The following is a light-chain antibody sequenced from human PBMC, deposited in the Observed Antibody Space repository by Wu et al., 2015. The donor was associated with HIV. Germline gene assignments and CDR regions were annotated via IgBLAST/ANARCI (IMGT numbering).Light chain of an antibody. J-gene: IGKJ2*01. V-gene: IGKV1-5*03. CDR2: QAS. Sequence: DIQMTQSPSTLSTSVGDRVTITCRASESINRWLAWYQQKPGKAPNLLIYQASNLESGVPSRFSGSGSGTEFTLTISSLQPDDFATYYCQQYNTSPYTFGQGTKLEIK. CDR1: ESINRW. CDR3: QQYNTSPYT.